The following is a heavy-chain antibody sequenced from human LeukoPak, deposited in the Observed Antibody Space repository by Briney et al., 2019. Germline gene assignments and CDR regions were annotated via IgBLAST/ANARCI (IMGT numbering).Heavy chain of an antibody. V-gene: IGHV7-4-1*02. D-gene: IGHD6-6*01. CDR2: INTNTGIP. CDR3: ARDLVSAGFDI. J-gene: IGHJ3*02. CDR1: GYTFTGYY. Sequence: GASVNVSCKASGYTFTGYYMHWVRQAPGQGLELMGWINTNTGIPTYAQGFAGRFVFSLDTSVTTAYLQITSLKAEDTAVSYCARDLVSAGFDIWGQGTMVTVSS.